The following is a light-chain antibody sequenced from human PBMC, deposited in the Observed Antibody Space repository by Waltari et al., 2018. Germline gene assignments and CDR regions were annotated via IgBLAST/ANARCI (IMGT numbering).Light chain of an antibody. CDR2: YDS. Sequence: SYVLTPPPSVSVAPGKPARITCGGNNIGSKSVHWYQLKPGQAPVLVIYYDSDRPSGIPERFSGSNAGNTATLTISRVEAGDEADYYCQVWDNSSDQGVFGGGTKLTVL. V-gene: IGLV3-21*04. CDR1: NIGSKS. J-gene: IGLJ3*02. CDR3: QVWDNSSDQGV.